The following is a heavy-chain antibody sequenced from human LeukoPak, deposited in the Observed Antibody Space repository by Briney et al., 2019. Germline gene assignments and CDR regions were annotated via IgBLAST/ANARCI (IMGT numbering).Heavy chain of an antibody. Sequence: PPETLSLTCTVSGGSISSYYWSWIRQPAGKGLEWIGRIYTSGSTNYNPSLKSRVTMSVDTSKNQFSLKLSSVTAADTAVYYCARDSDYSNYGEWCYYYYYMDVWGKGTTVTVSS. CDR2: IYTSGST. J-gene: IGHJ6*03. V-gene: IGHV4-4*07. D-gene: IGHD4-11*01. CDR3: ARDSDYSNYGEWCYYYYYMDV. CDR1: GGSISSYY.